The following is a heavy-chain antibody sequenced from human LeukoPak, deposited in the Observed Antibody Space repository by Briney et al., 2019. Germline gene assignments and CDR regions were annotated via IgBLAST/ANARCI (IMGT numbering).Heavy chain of an antibody. Sequence: GASVKISCKASGYTFTGYSMHWVRQAPGQGLEWMGRIIPILGIANYAQKFQGRVTITADESTSTAYMELSSLRSEDTAVYYCARGSTTVTTWGAFDIWGQGTMVTVSS. D-gene: IGHD4-11*01. J-gene: IGHJ3*02. CDR1: GYTFTGYS. CDR3: ARGSTTVTTWGAFDI. CDR2: IIPILGIA. V-gene: IGHV1-69*04.